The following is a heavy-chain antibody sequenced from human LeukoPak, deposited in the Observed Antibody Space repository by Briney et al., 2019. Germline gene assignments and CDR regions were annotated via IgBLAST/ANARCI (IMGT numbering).Heavy chain of an antibody. J-gene: IGHJ4*02. D-gene: IGHD6-6*01. CDR3: AGGDSSSSAILPFLFDY. CDR2: INHSGST. V-gene: IGHV4-34*01. CDR1: GGSFSGYY. Sequence: SETLSLTCAVYGGSFSGYYWSWIRQPPGKGLEWIGEINHSGSTNYNPSLKSRVTISVDTSKNQFSLKLSSVTAADTAVYYCAGGDSSSSAILPFLFDYWGQGTLVTASS.